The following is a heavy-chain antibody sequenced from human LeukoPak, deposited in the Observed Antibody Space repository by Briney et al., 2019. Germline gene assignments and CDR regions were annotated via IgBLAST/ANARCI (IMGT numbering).Heavy chain of an antibody. D-gene: IGHD2-8*01. CDR2: ISSSSSYI. CDR1: GFTFSDYW. V-gene: IGHV3-21*01. J-gene: IGHJ4*02. CDR3: ARDREGTNGVCYTDY. Sequence: GGSLRLSCGVSGFTFSDYWMNWVRQAPGKGLEWVSSISSSSSYIYYADSVKGRFTISRDNAKNSLYLQMNSLRAEDTAVYYCARDREGTNGVCYTDYWGQGTLVTVSS.